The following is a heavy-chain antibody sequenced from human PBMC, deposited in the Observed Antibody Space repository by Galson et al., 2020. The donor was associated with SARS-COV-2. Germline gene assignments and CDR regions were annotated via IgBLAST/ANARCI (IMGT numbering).Heavy chain of an antibody. V-gene: IGHV3-30-3*01. CDR3: ARGLVLPGDYYYGMDV. D-gene: IGHD3-10*01. J-gene: IGHJ6*02. CDR1: GFTFSSYA. Sequence: GGSLRLSCAASGFTFSSYAMHWVRQAPGKGLEWVAVISYDGSNKYYADSVKGRFTISRDNSKNTLYLQMNSLRAEDTAVYYCARGLVLPGDYYYGMDVWGQGTTVTVSS. CDR2: ISYDGSNK.